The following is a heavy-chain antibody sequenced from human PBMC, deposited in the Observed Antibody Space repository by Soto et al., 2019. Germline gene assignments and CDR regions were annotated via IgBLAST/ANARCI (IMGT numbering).Heavy chain of an antibody. CDR2: MYYSGNT. CDR3: ARLTKGYCSGNICFPF. V-gene: IGHV4-39*01. D-gene: IGHD2-15*01. J-gene: IGHJ4*01. CDR1: GGSISSSSHY. Sequence: QLQLQESGPGLVKPSETLSLTCTVSGGSISSSSHYWGWIRQPPGKGLEWIGSMYYSGNTFYNPSLTSRVTISVDTSKNQFSLTLSSVTAADTAVYYCARLTKGYCSGNICFPFWGHGTLVTVSS.